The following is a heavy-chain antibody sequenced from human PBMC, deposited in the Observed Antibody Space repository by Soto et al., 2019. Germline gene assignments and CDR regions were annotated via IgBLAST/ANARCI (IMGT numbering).Heavy chain of an antibody. CDR2: IIPILGIA. J-gene: IGHJ4*02. CDR1: GGTFSSYT. CDR3: ARDNYYGSGSYYVYFDY. V-gene: IGHV1-69*08. D-gene: IGHD3-10*01. Sequence: QVQLVQSGAEVKKPGSSVKVSCKASGGTFSSYTISWVRQAPGQGLEWMGRIIPILGIANYAQKFQGRVTITADKSTSTAYMELSSLRSEDTAVYYCARDNYYGSGSYYVYFDYWGQGTLVTVSS.